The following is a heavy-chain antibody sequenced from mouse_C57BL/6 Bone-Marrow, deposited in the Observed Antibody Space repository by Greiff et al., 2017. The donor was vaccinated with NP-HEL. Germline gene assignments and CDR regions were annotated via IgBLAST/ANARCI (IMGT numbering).Heavy chain of an antibody. J-gene: IGHJ4*01. D-gene: IGHD2-1*01. CDR3: AREDYYGNYVAMDY. V-gene: IGHV1-81*01. CDR2: IYPRSGNT. CDR1: GYTFTSYG. Sequence: QVHVKQSGAELARPGASVKLSCKASGYTFTSYGISWVKQRTGQGLEWIGEIYPRSGNTYYNEKFKGKATLTADKSSSTAYMELRSLTSEDSAVYFCAREDYYGNYVAMDYWGQGTSVTVSS.